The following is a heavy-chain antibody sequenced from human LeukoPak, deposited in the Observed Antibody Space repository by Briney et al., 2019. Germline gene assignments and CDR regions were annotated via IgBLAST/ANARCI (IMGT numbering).Heavy chain of an antibody. CDR1: GYTFTGYY. Sequence: ASVKVSCKASGYTFTGYYMHWVRQAPGQGLEWMGWINPNSGGTNYAQKFQGRVTMTRDTSISTAYMELSRPRSDDTAVYYCARDPRGFWSGYSDPHFDYWGQGTLVTVSS. J-gene: IGHJ4*02. CDR3: ARDPRGFWSGYSDPHFDY. D-gene: IGHD3-3*01. V-gene: IGHV1-2*02. CDR2: INPNSGGT.